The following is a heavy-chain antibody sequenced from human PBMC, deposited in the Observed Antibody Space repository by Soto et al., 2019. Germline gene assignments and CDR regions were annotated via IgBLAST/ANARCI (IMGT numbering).Heavy chain of an antibody. D-gene: IGHD6-19*01. CDR1: GDSYSISTYS. CDR3: AGMPYTSGLRFEP. Sequence: SETLSLTCNMSGDSYSISTYSCSWIRQPPGKALQWIGFIYQSVVTSYNPSLASRVSISPDRSNNQCSLKLKSVTAADTAVYFCAGMPYTSGLRFEPWCPGTLVTVSS. CDR2: IYQSVVT. J-gene: IGHJ5*02. V-gene: IGHV4-30-2*01.